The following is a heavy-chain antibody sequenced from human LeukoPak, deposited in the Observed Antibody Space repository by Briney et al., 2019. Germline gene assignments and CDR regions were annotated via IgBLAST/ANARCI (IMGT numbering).Heavy chain of an antibody. Sequence: SETLSLTCTVSGGSISSGDYYWSWIRQPPGKGLEWIGYIYYSGSTYYNPSLKSRVTISVDTSKNQFSLKLSSVTAADTAVYYCARDLQGYGFDPWGQGTLATVSS. D-gene: IGHD1-1*01. V-gene: IGHV4-30-4*01. J-gene: IGHJ5*02. CDR1: GGSISSGDYY. CDR2: IYYSGST. CDR3: ARDLQGYGFDP.